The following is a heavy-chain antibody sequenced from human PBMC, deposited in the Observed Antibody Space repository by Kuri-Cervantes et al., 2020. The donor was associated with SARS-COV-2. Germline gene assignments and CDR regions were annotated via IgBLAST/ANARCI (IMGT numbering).Heavy chain of an antibody. V-gene: IGHV3-33*01. CDR3: ARSRQGYSSSWYNNWFDP. CDR2: IWYDGSNK. Sequence: GGSLRLSCAASGFTFSSYGMLWVRQAPGKGLEWVAVIWYDGSNKYYADSVKGRFTISRDNSKNTLYLQMNSLRAEDTAVYYCARSRQGYSSSWYNNWFDPWGQGTLVTVSS. D-gene: IGHD6-13*01. J-gene: IGHJ5*02. CDR1: GFTFSSYG.